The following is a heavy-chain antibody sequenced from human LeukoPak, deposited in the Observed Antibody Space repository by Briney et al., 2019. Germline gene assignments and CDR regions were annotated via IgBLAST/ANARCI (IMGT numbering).Heavy chain of an antibody. Sequence: PSETLSLTCTVSGGSISSYYWSWIRQPPGKGLEWIGYIYYSGSTNYNPSLKSRVTSSVDTSKNQFSLKLSSVTAADTAVYYCARVPGRSSSWTLDYWGQGTLVTVSS. CDR3: ARVPGRSSSWTLDY. V-gene: IGHV4-59*01. D-gene: IGHD6-13*01. CDR2: IYYSGST. J-gene: IGHJ4*02. CDR1: GGSISSYY.